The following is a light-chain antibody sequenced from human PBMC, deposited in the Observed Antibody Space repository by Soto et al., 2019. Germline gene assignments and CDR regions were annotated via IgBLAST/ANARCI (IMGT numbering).Light chain of an antibody. J-gene: IGLJ3*02. CDR1: SRDVGGYNY. V-gene: IGLV2-14*01. Sequence: QSALTQPASVSGSPGQSITISCTGTSRDVGGYNYVSWYQQHPGKAPKLMIYDVSNRPSGVSNRFSGSTSGTTASLTISGLHADDDDDYAWSADPSGSLVFGGGTKLTVL. CDR3: SADPSGSLV. CDR2: DVS.